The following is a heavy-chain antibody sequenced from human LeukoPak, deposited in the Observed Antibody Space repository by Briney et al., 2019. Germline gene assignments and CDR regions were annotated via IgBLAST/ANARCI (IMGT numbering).Heavy chain of an antibody. D-gene: IGHD3-10*01. Sequence: PSETLSLTCTVSGGSISSGGYYWSWIRQHPGKGLEWIGYIYYSGSTYYNPSLKSRVTISVDTSKNQFSLKLSSVTAADTAVYYCARTGDNGYYGSGSPPLDFDYWGQGTLVTVSS. CDR3: ARTGDNGYYGSGSPPLDFDY. CDR1: GGSISSGGYY. V-gene: IGHV4-31*03. J-gene: IGHJ4*02. CDR2: IYYSGST.